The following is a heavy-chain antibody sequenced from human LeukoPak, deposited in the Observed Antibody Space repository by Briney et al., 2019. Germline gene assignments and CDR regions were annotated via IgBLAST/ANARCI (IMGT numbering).Heavy chain of an antibody. J-gene: IGHJ4*02. D-gene: IGHD5-24*01. CDR1: GGSISSYY. V-gene: IGHV4-59*01. Sequence: PSETLSLTCTVSGGSISSYYWSWIRQPPGKGLEWIGYIYYSGSTNYNPSLKSRVTISVDTSKNQFSLKLSSVTAADTAVYYCARKGGYKWYYFDYWGQGTLVTVSS. CDR2: IYYSGST. CDR3: ARKGGYKWYYFDY.